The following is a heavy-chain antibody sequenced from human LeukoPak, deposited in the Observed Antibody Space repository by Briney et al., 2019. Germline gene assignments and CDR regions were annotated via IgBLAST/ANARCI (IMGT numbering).Heavy chain of an antibody. J-gene: IGHJ4*02. CDR1: GFTFKSHW. Sequence: GGSLRLSCEGYGFTFKSHWIGWVRQAPGKGLEWVANIMEDGSVKNYVDSVKGRFTISRDNLKNSLYLYMSSLRVDDTAVYYCARDKVGGSNDFWGQGTLVTVSS. V-gene: IGHV3-7*01. D-gene: IGHD2-15*01. CDR2: IMEDGSVK. CDR3: ARDKVGGSNDF.